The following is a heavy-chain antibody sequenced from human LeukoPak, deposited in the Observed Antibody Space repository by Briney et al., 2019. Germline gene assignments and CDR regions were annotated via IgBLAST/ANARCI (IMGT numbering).Heavy chain of an antibody. J-gene: IGHJ4*02. CDR3: ARRLSSGWSSPHFDH. CDR2: IHYSGST. CDR1: SGSISNYY. Sequence: SETLSLTCIVSSGSISNYYWSWIRQPPGKGLEWIGYIHYSGSTNYSPSLKSRVTMSVDTSKNQFSLKLSSVTAADTAVYYRARRLSSGWSSPHFDHRGQGTLVTVSS. V-gene: IGHV4-59*01. D-gene: IGHD6-19*01.